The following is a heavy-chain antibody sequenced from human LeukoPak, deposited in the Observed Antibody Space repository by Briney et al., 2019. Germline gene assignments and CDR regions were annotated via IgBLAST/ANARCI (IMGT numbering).Heavy chain of an antibody. Sequence: GGSLRLSCAASGFTFSSYWMNWVRQAPGKGLEWVANIKQDGSEKYYVDSVKGRFTISRDNAKNSLYLQMNSLRAEDTAVYYCARMYSYGYGYFDYWGQGTLVTVSS. CDR3: ARMYSYGYGYFDY. CDR1: GFTFSSYW. D-gene: IGHD5-18*01. J-gene: IGHJ4*02. V-gene: IGHV3-7*01. CDR2: IKQDGSEK.